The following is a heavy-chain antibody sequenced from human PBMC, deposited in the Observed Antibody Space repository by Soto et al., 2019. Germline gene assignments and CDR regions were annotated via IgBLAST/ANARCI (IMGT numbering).Heavy chain of an antibody. CDR2: IYPGDSDT. Sequence: PGESLKISCKGSGYSFTSYWIGWVRQMPGKGLEWMGIIYPGDSDTRYSPSFQGQVTISADKSISTAYLQWSSLKASDTAMYYCARHMLYCSSTSCYPPYYYYMDVWGKGTTVTVSS. V-gene: IGHV5-51*01. J-gene: IGHJ6*03. D-gene: IGHD2-2*01. CDR3: ARHMLYCSSTSCYPPYYYYMDV. CDR1: GYSFTSYW.